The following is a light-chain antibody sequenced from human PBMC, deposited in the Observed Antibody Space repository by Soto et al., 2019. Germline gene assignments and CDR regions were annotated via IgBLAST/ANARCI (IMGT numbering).Light chain of an antibody. Sequence: SVVTQPATVCGSPGQPINISCTGTSSDVGSYNLVSWYQQHPGKAPKLMIYEVSKRPSGVSNRFSGSKSGNTASLTISGLQAEDEADYYCCSYAGSSTFYVFGTGTKVTAL. CDR2: EVS. V-gene: IGLV2-23*02. J-gene: IGLJ1*01. CDR3: CSYAGSSTFYV. CDR1: SSDVGSYNL.